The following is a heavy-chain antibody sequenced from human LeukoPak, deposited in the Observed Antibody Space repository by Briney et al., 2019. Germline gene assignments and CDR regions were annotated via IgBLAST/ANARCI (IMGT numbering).Heavy chain of an antibody. Sequence: PGGSLRLSCTTSGFALDDFAMSWVRQPAGKGLEWVGFIRRRAYGGAAEYAASVKGRFIISRDDSKGIAYLQMTSLKTEDTGVYYCSRNGLVDFDYWGQGSRVIVSP. CDR3: SRNGLVDFDY. J-gene: IGHJ4*02. V-gene: IGHV3-49*04. CDR1: GFALDDFA. CDR2: IRRRAYGGAA.